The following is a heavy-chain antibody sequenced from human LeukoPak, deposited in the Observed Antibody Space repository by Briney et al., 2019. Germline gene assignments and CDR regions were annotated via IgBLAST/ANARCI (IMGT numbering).Heavy chain of an antibody. CDR3: ARENYDFWSGYYTSWFDP. CDR2: IYTSGST. J-gene: IGHJ5*02. CDR1: GGSISSGDYY. D-gene: IGHD3-3*01. V-gene: IGHV4-61*02. Sequence: SQTLSLTCTVSGGSISSGDYYWSWIRQPAGKGLEWIGRIYTSGSTNYNPSLKSRVTMSVDTSKNQFSLKLSSVTAADTAVYYCARENYDFWSGYYTSWFDPWGQGTLVTVSS.